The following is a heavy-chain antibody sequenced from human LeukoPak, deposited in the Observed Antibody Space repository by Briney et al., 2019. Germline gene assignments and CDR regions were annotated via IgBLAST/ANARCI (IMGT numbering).Heavy chain of an antibody. J-gene: IGHJ5*02. CDR2: MNPNSGNT. Sequence: ASVKVSCKASGYTFTSYDINWVRQATGQGLEWMGWMNPNSGNTGYAQKFQGRVTITGDTSASTAYMELSSLRSEDTAVYYCARGGSGSYEYTNWFDPWGQGTLVTVSS. CDR1: GYTFTSYD. D-gene: IGHD3-10*01. CDR3: ARGGSGSYEYTNWFDP. V-gene: IGHV1-8*03.